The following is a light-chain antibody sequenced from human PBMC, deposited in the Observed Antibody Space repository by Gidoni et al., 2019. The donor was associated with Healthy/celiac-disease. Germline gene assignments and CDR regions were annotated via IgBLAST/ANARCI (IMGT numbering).Light chain of an antibody. CDR3: MQALQTPVT. Sequence: DILMTQSPRSSPVTPGEPASISCRSSQSLLHSNGYNYLDWYLQKPGQSPQLLIYLGSNRASGVPDRFSGSGSGTDFTLKISRVEAEDVGVYYCMQALQTPVTFGQGTKVEIK. J-gene: IGKJ1*01. CDR2: LGS. CDR1: QSLLHSNGYNY. V-gene: IGKV2-28*01.